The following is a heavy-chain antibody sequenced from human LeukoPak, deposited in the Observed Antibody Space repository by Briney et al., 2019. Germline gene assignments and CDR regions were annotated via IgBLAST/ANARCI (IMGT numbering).Heavy chain of an antibody. D-gene: IGHD2-2*02. CDR2: IFHSGST. Sequence: SETLSLTCIVSGYSISSGYYWGWIRQSPGRGLEWIGSIFHSGSTYQNPSLKSRVTISVDTSKNQFSLKLSSVTAADTAVYYCARNTHYYYYMDVWGKGTTVTVSS. CDR3: ARNTHYYYYMDV. CDR1: GYSISSGYY. V-gene: IGHV4-38-2*02. J-gene: IGHJ6*03.